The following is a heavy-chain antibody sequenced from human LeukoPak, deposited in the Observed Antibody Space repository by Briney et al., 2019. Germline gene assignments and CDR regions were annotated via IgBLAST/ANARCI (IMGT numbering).Heavy chain of an antibody. CDR2: MSYDGTNK. V-gene: IGHV3-30*03. J-gene: IGHJ4*02. CDR3: ARVRVPSRILLPYFDY. D-gene: IGHD2-15*01. Sequence: GTSLRLSCAASGFTLTTYSIHWVRQAPGKGLEGVAVMSYDGTNKYYADSVKGRFIISRDNSENTVYLQMNDLRAEDTAVYYCARVRVPSRILLPYFDYWGQGTLVTVSS. CDR1: GFTLTTYS.